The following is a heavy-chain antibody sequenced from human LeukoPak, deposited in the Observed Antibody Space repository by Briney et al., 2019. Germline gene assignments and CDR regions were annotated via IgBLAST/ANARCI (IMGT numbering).Heavy chain of an antibody. J-gene: IGHJ5*02. CDR2: ISSSSSYM. D-gene: IGHD1-1*01. Sequence: GGSLRLSCAASGFTFSTYSMNWVRQAPGKGLEWVSSISSSSSYMYYADSVKGRFTISRDNAKNSLYLQMNSLRAEDTAVYYCARVLTAPHNGAWGQGTLVTVSS. CDR3: ARVLTAPHNGA. V-gene: IGHV3-21*01. CDR1: GFTFSTYS.